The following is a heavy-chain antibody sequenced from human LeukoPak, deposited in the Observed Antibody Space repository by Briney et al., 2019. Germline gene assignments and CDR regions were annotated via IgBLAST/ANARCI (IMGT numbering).Heavy chain of an antibody. V-gene: IGHV4-4*07. D-gene: IGHD4-17*01. CDR3: ARGGHDYGDFARYYYYMDV. CDR2: IYTSGST. CDR1: GGSISSYH. Sequence: PSETLSLTCTVSGGSISSYHWSWIRQPAGKGLEWIGRIYTSGSTNYNPSLKSRVTISVDKSKNQFSLKLSSVTAADTAVYYCARGGHDYGDFARYYYYMDVWGKGTTVTVSS. J-gene: IGHJ6*03.